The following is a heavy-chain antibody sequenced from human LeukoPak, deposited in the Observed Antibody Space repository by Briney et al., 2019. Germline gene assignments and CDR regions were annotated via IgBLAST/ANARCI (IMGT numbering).Heavy chain of an antibody. CDR2: ISGTGTST. CDR1: GFTFSSYT. Sequence: GGSLRLSCAASGFTFSSYTMSWVRQAPGKGLEWVSAISGTGTSTYYADSVKGRFTISRDNSKNTLYLQMNSLRAEDTAIYYCAKDADLRWLLGSWGQGTLVTVSS. V-gene: IGHV3-23*01. J-gene: IGHJ4*02. D-gene: IGHD5-24*01. CDR3: AKDADLRWLLGS.